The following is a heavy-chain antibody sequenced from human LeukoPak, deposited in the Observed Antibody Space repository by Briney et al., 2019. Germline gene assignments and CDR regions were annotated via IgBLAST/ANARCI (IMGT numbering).Heavy chain of an antibody. CDR2: IYYSGST. Sequence: KPSETLSLTCTVSGGSISSSSYYWGWIRQPPGKGLEWIGSIYYSGSTYYNPSLKSRVTISVDTSKNQFSLKLSSVTAADTAVYYCARDLWFGESYWGQGTLVTVSS. V-gene: IGHV4-39*07. D-gene: IGHD3-10*01. CDR3: ARDLWFGESY. CDR1: GGSISSSSYY. J-gene: IGHJ4*02.